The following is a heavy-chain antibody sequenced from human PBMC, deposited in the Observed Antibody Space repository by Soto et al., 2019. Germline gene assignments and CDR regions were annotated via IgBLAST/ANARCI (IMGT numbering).Heavy chain of an antibody. V-gene: IGHV4-59*01. D-gene: IGHD6-19*01. CDR3: ARQQWLILNAFDI. CDR1: GGSISSYY. CDR2: IYYSGST. J-gene: IGHJ3*02. Sequence: SETLSLTCTVSGGSISSYYWSWIRQPPGKGLEWIGYIYYSGSTNYNPSLKSRVTISVDTSKNQFSLKLSSVTAADTAVYYCARQQWLILNAFDIWGQGTMVTVSS.